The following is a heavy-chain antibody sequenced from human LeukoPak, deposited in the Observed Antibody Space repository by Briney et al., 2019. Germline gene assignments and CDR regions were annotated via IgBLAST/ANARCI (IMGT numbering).Heavy chain of an antibody. V-gene: IGHV3-7*01. CDR3: AKASRVVVVQTYYFYMDV. CDR1: GFSFSRYW. CDR2: IKGDGNEK. Sequence: GGSLRLSCAASGFSFSRYWMNWVRQAPGKGLEWVANIKGDGNEKNYVDSVKGRFSISRDNARNSLYLQMNSLRAEDTAVYYCAKASRVVVVQTYYFYMDVWGRGTTVTVSS. D-gene: IGHD2-15*01. J-gene: IGHJ6*03.